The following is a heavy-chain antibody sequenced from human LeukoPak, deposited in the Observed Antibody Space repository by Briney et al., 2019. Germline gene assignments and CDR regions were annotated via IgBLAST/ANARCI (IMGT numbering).Heavy chain of an antibody. CDR1: GFAFNTYA. J-gene: IGHJ4*02. V-gene: IGHV3-33*01. CDR2: IWHDGSHK. D-gene: IGHD3-10*01. Sequence: GGSLRLSCAASGFAFNTYAMHWVRQAPGQGLEWVALIWHDGSHKFYSNSVRGQFTISRGNSKNTVSLQMNNLRPEDTAVHYCAREIFGSGSYLDFWGQGTLVTVSS. CDR3: AREIFGSGSYLDF.